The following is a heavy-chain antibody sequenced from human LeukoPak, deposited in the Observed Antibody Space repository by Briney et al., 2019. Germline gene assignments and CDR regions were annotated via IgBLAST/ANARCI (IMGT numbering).Heavy chain of an antibody. D-gene: IGHD1-1*01. CDR3: ASLTTGTDLDY. V-gene: IGHV4-39*01. CDR1: GGSISSSSYY. J-gene: IGHJ4*02. CDR2: IYYSGST. Sequence: SETLSLTCTVSGGSISSSSYYWGWIRQPPGKGLEWIGSIYYSGSTYYNPSLKSRVTISVDTSKNQFSLKLSSVTAADTAVYYCASLTTGTDLDYWGQGTLVTVSS.